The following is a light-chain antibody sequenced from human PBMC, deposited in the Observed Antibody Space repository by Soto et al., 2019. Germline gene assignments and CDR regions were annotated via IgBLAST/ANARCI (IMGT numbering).Light chain of an antibody. J-gene: IGLJ3*02. V-gene: IGLV2-8*01. CDR3: TSYVGSDIWV. CDR2: EVS. CDR1: SSDVGAYNY. Sequence: QSVLTQPPSASGSPGQSVTISCTGTSSDVGAYNYVSWYQQYPGKAPKLMIYEVSKRPSGVPDRFSASKSGNTASLTVSGLQAEDEAACPCTSYVGSDIWVFGGGTKLTVL.